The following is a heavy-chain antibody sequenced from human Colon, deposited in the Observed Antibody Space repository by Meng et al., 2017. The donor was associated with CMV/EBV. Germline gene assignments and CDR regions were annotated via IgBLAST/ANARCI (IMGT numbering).Heavy chain of an antibody. Sequence: GSLRLSCTVSGASVNTDNYYWSWIRQPPGKGLEFIGYVYYSGATNYNPFFKGRVTISVDTSKNQFSLKLTSVTAADTAVYYCARDGRCSRSGGSCLDYWGQGALVTVSS. CDR3: ARDGRCSRSGGSCLDY. D-gene: IGHD2-15*01. J-gene: IGHJ4*02. V-gene: IGHV4-61*01. CDR1: GASVNTDNYY. CDR2: VYYSGAT.